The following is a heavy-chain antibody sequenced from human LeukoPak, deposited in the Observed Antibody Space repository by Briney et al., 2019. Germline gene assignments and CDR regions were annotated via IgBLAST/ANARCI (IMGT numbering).Heavy chain of an antibody. CDR1: GGSFSGYY. Sequence: PSETLSLTCAVYGGSFSGYYWSWIRQPPGKGLEWIGEINHSGSTNYNPSLKSRVTISVDTSKNQFSLKLSSVTAADTAVYYCASSPYYYDSSGYYLWGQGTLVTVSS. CDR3: ASSPYYYDSSGYYL. CDR2: INHSGST. V-gene: IGHV4-34*01. D-gene: IGHD3-22*01. J-gene: IGHJ5*02.